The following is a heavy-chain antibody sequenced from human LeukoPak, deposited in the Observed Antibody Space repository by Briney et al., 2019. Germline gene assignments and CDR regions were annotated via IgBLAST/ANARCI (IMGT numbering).Heavy chain of an antibody. Sequence: GGSLRLSCAVSGFTFSSYGMTWVRQAPGKGLEWVSTISGNGDDTYYADSVEGRFTISRDNSENTLYLQMNSLRAEDTAIYFCAKDDAQTRWLRSPQLLDHWGQGTLVTVSS. CDR2: ISGNGDDT. CDR3: AKDDAQTRWLRSPQLLDH. J-gene: IGHJ4*02. V-gene: IGHV3-23*01. CDR1: GFTFSSYG. D-gene: IGHD5-12*01.